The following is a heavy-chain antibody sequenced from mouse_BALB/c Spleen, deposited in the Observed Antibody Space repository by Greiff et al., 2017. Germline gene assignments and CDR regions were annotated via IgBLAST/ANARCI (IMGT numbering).Heavy chain of an antibody. CDR1: GFAFSSYD. Sequence: EVMLVESGGGLVKPGGSLKLSCAASGFAFSSYDMSWVRQTPEKRLEWVAYISSGGGSTYYPDTVKGRFTISRDNAKNTLYLQMSSLKSEDTAMYYCARGGYGNYGWFAYWGQGTLVTVSA. J-gene: IGHJ3*01. CDR3: ARGGYGNYGWFAY. CDR2: ISSGGGST. V-gene: IGHV5-12-1*01. D-gene: IGHD2-1*01.